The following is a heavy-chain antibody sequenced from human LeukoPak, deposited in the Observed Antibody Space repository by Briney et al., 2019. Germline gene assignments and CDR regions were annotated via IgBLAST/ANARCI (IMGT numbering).Heavy chain of an antibody. Sequence: SVKVSCKASGGTFISYAISWVRQAPGQGREWMGRIIPIYGTANYAQKFQGRVTITTDESTSTAYMELSSLRSEDTAVYYCARDWQYCGGDCIPRGFDPWGQGTLVTVSS. CDR1: GGTFISYA. D-gene: IGHD2-21*02. CDR3: ARDWQYCGGDCIPRGFDP. J-gene: IGHJ5*02. CDR2: IIPIYGTA. V-gene: IGHV1-69*05.